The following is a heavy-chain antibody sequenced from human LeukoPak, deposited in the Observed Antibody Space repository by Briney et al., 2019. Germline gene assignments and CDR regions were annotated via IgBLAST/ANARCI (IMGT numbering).Heavy chain of an antibody. D-gene: IGHD3-3*01. CDR1: GFTFSSYS. Sequence: GGSLRLSCAASGFTFSSYSMNWVRQAPGKGLVWVSRINSDGSSTSYADSVKGRFTISRDNAKNTLYLQMNSLRAEDTAVYYCARVHYLPPLTIGIDYWGQGTLVTVSS. J-gene: IGHJ4*02. CDR2: INSDGSST. CDR3: ARVHYLPPLTIGIDY. V-gene: IGHV3-74*01.